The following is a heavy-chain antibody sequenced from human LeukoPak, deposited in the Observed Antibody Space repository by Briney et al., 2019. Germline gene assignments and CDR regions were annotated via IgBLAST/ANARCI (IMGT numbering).Heavy chain of an antibody. CDR1: GGSFSGYY. CDR3: ARGLVATY. J-gene: IGHJ4*02. V-gene: IGHV4-34*01. CDR2: INHSGST. Sequence: TSSETLSLTCAVYGGSFSGYYWSWIRQPPGKGLEWIGEINHSGSTNYNPSLKSRVTMSVDTSKNQFSLKLSSVTAADTAVYYCARGLVATYWGQGTLVTVSS. D-gene: IGHD5-12*01.